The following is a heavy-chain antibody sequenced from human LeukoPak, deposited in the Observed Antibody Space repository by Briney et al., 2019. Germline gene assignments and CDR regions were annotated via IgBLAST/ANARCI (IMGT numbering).Heavy chain of an antibody. CDR3: ARVLGWEAPESRPFDY. CDR2: IYYRGST. D-gene: IGHD3-3*01. J-gene: IGHJ4*02. Sequence: PSETLSLTCTVSGGSISSYYWSWIRQPPGKGLEWIGYIYYRGSTNYNPSLKSRVTISVDTSKNQFSLKLSSVTAADTAVYYCARVLGWEAPESRPFDYWGQGTLVTVSS. CDR1: GGSISSYY. V-gene: IGHV4-59*12.